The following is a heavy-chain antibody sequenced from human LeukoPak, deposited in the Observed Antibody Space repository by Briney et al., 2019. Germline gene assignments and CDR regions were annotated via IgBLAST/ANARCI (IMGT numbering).Heavy chain of an antibody. Sequence: GESLKISCKGSGYTYTNSWIAWVRQMPGKGRQLMGIINPLDSDTRYSPPFQGEVTISVDKSISTAYLQRNSIKASDTATYHCARQGCTTTSCHTTENWGEGTLVSVSS. CDR2: INPLDSDT. CDR3: ARQGCTTTSCHTTEN. CDR1: GYTYTNSW. J-gene: IGHJ4*02. D-gene: IGHD2-2*02. V-gene: IGHV5-51*01.